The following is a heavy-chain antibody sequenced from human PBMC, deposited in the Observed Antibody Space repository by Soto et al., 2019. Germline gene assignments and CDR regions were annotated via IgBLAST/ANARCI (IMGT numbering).Heavy chain of an antibody. CDR1: GGTFSSYA. J-gene: IGHJ4*02. Sequence: ASVKVSCKASGGTFSSYAISWVRQAPGQGLEWMGGIIPIFGTANYAQKFQGRVTITADESTSTAYMELSSLRSEDTVVYYCARTPSSSWYDYHPNFDYWGQGTLVTVSS. CDR3: ARTPSSSWYDYHPNFDY. V-gene: IGHV1-69*13. CDR2: IIPIFGTA. D-gene: IGHD6-13*01.